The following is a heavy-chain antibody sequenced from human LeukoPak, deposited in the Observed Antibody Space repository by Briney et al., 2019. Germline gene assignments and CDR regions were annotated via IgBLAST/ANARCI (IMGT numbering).Heavy chain of an antibody. V-gene: IGHV3-30-3*01. CDR3: ARERSSGWARIDF. CDR1: GFTFTSYA. D-gene: IGHD6-19*01. CDR2: ISYDGGIK. J-gene: IGHJ4*02. Sequence: TGGSLRLSCAASGFTFTSYALHWVRQAPGMGLEWVAVISYDGGIKDYAHSVKGRVTISRDNSKNTLFLQMDSLRTEDTAVYYCARERSSGWARIDFWGQGTLVTVSS.